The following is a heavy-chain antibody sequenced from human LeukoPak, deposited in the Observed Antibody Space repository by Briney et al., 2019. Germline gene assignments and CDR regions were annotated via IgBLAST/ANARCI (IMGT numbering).Heavy chain of an antibody. V-gene: IGHV4-34*01. Sequence: GSLRLSCAASGFRFDVHDIHWVRQIPGKGLEWIGEINHSGSTNYNPSLKSRVTISVDTSKNQFSLKLSSVTAADTAVYYCARHGDCGGDCYDFDYWGQGTLVTVSS. D-gene: IGHD2-21*02. CDR3: ARHGDCGGDCYDFDY. J-gene: IGHJ4*02. CDR1: GFRFDVHD. CDR2: INHSGST.